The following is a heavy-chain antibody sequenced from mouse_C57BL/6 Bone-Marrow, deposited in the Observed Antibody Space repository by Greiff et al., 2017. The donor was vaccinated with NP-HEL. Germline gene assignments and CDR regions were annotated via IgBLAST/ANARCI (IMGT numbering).Heavy chain of an antibody. CDR1: GYTFTSYW. CDR3: ARGDY. Sequence: QVQLQQPGAELVMPGASVKLSCKASGYTFTSYWMHWVKQRPGQGLEWIGEIDPSDSDTNYNQKFKGKSTLTVDKSSSTAYMQLSSLTAEDSAVYYCARGDYWCQGTTLTVSS. J-gene: IGHJ2*01. CDR2: IDPSDSDT. V-gene: IGHV1-69*01.